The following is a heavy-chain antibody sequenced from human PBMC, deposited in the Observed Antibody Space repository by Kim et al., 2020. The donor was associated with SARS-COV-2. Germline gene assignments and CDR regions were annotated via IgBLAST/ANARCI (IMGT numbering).Heavy chain of an antibody. J-gene: IGHJ3*02. D-gene: IGHD2-15*01. CDR3: ATRARWSGAFDI. V-gene: IGHV1-24*01. Sequence: YAQKFQGRVTMTEDTSTDTAYMELSSLRSEDTAVYYCATRARWSGAFDIWGQGTMVTVSS.